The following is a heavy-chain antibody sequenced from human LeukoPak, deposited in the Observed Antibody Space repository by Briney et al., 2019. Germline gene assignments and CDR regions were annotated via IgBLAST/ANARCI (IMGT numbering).Heavy chain of an antibody. J-gene: IGHJ3*02. V-gene: IGHV4-59*01. D-gene: IGHD6-19*01. Sequence: MASETLSLTCTVSGGSISSYYWSWIRQPPGKGLEWIGYIYYRGSTNYNPSLKSRVTISVDTSKNQFSLKLSSVTAADTAVYYCATASSGWYDAFDIWGQGTMVTVSS. CDR3: ATASSGWYDAFDI. CDR2: IYYRGST. CDR1: GGSISSYY.